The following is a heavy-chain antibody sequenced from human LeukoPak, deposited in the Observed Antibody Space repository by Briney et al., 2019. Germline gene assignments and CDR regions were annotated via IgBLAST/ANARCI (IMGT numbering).Heavy chain of an antibody. CDR1: GFTFTDFY. CDR2: ISSSVGSI. J-gene: IGHJ4*02. CDR3: VSGRYGSGSEIFDY. D-gene: IGHD3-10*01. Sequence: GGSLRLSCAASGFTFTDFYMSWIRQAPGKGLEWISYISSSVGSIYYADSVKGRFTISRDNAKNSLYLQMNSLRAEDTALYYCVSGRYGSGSEIFDYWGQGTLVTVSS. V-gene: IGHV3-11*01.